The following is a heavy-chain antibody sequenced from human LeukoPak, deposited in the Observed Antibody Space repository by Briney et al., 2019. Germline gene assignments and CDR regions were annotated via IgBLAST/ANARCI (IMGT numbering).Heavy chain of an antibody. CDR3: ARDRKTDFWSGYLLGWFDP. Sequence: SETLSLTCAVYGGSFSGYYWSWIRQPPGKGLEWIGESNHSGSTYYNPSLKSRVTISVDTSKNQFSLKLSSVTAADTAVYYCARDRKTDFWSGYLLGWFDPWGQGTLVTVSS. CDR1: GGSFSGYY. CDR2: SNHSGST. V-gene: IGHV4-34*01. D-gene: IGHD3-3*01. J-gene: IGHJ5*02.